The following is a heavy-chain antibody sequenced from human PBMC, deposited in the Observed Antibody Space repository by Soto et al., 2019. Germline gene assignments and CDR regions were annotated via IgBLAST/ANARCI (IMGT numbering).Heavy chain of an antibody. Sequence: PGGSMRLSCAASVLPFSSYSMSWVRQAPGKGLEWVSYISSSSSTIYYADSVKGRFTISRDNAKNSLYLQMNSLRDGDTAVYYCARESRFLEWLSLNWFDPWGQGTLVTVSS. CDR3: ARESRFLEWLSLNWFDP. CDR2: ISSSSSTI. J-gene: IGHJ5*02. CDR1: VLPFSSYS. V-gene: IGHV3-48*02. D-gene: IGHD3-3*01.